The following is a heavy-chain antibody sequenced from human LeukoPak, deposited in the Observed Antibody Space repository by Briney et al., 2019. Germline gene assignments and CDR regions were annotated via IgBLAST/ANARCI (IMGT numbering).Heavy chain of an antibody. J-gene: IGHJ4*02. CDR2: NYWDDDK. CDR3: AHSGAAGNFDY. D-gene: IGHD6-13*01. CDR1: GFSLTATGVG. Sequence: SGPTLVNPTQTLTLTCTFSGFSLTATGVGVAWLRQPPGKALEWLALNYWDDDKRYTPSLRSRFTIAKDTSTNQVVLTMTNMDLVDTATYYCAHSGAAGNFDYWGQGTLVTVSS. V-gene: IGHV2-5*02.